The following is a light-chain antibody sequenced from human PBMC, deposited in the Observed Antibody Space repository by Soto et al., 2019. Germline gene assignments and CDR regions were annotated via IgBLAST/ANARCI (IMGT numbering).Light chain of an antibody. Sequence: DIQMTQSPSSLSASVGDRVTITCRAGQDINIYLAWYQQKPGKVPKLLISAASTLQSGVPSRFSGSGSGTEFNLSISSLQPEDVATYYCQKYDGAPLTFGGGTKVEIK. CDR1: QDINIY. CDR2: AAS. J-gene: IGKJ4*01. V-gene: IGKV1-27*01. CDR3: QKYDGAPLT.